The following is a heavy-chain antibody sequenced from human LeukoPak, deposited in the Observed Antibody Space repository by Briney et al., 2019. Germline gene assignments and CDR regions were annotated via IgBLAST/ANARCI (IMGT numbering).Heavy chain of an antibody. D-gene: IGHD4-23*01. CDR3: ARELSGGLHY. Sequence: GGSLRLSCAVSGFTFSSDWMHWVRQGPEKRLVWVSRINPGGSTTGYGDSVKGRFTTSRDNAKNTLYLQMNSLRAEDTGVYYCARELSGGLHYWGQGTLVSVSS. J-gene: IGHJ4*02. V-gene: IGHV3-74*01. CDR2: INPGGSTT. CDR1: GFTFSSDW.